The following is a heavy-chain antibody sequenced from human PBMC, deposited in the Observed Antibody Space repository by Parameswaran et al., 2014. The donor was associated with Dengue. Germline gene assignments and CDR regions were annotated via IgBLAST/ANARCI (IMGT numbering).Heavy chain of an antibody. V-gene: IGHV1-46*04. J-gene: IGHJ4*02. Sequence: WVRQAPGQGLEWMGLINPTDGRTVYAQNLRGRVTMTSDTSTNTVYMELSSLRSDDTAIYYCARDPGGSRYFDYWGQGTLVTVSS. D-gene: IGHD1-26*01. CDR3: ARDPGGSRYFDY. CDR2: INPTDGRT.